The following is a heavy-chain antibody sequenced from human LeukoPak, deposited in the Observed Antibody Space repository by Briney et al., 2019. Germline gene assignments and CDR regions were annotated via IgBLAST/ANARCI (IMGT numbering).Heavy chain of an antibody. CDR3: ARRKWQIGVGFDF. Sequence: GGSLRLSCSVSGFTFKNYWMSWVRQAPGKGLEWVANIKHDGSERYYVDSVKGRFTISRDNAKDSLFLQMNSLTAEGTALYYCARRKWQIGVGFDFWGQGTVVTVSS. D-gene: IGHD5-12*01. CDR1: GFTFKNYW. J-gene: IGHJ4*02. V-gene: IGHV3-7*04. CDR2: IKHDGSER.